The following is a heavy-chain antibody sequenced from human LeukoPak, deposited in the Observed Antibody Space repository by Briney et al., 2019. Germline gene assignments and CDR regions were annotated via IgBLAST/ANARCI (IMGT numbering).Heavy chain of an antibody. CDR2: INPNSGGT. CDR1: GYTFTGNF. J-gene: IGHJ4*02. D-gene: IGHD4-17*01. CDR3: ARGGRDYGDYIWGIGIDY. V-gene: IGHV1-2*02. Sequence: ASVKVSCKASGYTFTGNFIHWVRQAPGQGLEWMGWINPNSGGTNYAQKFQGRVTMTRDTTISTAYLELGRLRSDDTAVYYCARGGRDYGDYIWGIGIDYWGQGTLVTVSS.